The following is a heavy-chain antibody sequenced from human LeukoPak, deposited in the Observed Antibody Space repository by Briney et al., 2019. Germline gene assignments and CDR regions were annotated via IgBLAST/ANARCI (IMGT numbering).Heavy chain of an antibody. J-gene: IGHJ4*02. CDR1: GGSISSYC. CDR3: ARAYCGGDCSFDY. CDR2: LCSSGAT. D-gene: IGHD2-21*02. Sequence: SETLSLTCTVSGGSISSYCWNWIRQPPGQGLEWIGYLCSSGATDYNPSLKSRVTISVDTSKNQFSLRLSSVTAADTAVYYCARAYCGGDCSFDYWGQGTLVTVSS. V-gene: IGHV4-4*08.